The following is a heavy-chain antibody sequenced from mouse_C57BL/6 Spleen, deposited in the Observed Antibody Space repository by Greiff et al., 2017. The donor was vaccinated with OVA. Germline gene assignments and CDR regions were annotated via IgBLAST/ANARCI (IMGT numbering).Heavy chain of an antibody. D-gene: IGHD2-3*01. CDR1: GFTFSDYY. J-gene: IGHJ1*03. V-gene: IGHV5-16*01. Sequence: EVMLVESEGGLVQPGSSMKLSCTASGFTFSDYYMAWVRQVPEKGLEWVANINYDGSSTYYLDSLKSRFIISRDNAKNILYLRMSSLKSEDTATYYCARDGYYSWYFDVWGTGTTVTVSS. CDR3: ARDGYYSWYFDV. CDR2: INYDGSST.